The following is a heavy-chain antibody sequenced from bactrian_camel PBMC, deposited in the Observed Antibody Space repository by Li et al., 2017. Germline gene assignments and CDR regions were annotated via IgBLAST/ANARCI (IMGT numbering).Heavy chain of an antibody. CDR1: GHYVSARD. CDR3: ATGAGRY. CDR2: ISSGGSI. D-gene: IGHD3*01. J-gene: IGHJ4*01. V-gene: IGHV3S53*01. Sequence: HVQLVESGGGSVQAGGSLRLSCAGSGHYVSARDMGWFRQVPGGEREGVATISSGGSITYTDSKKGRFTISRDNAKNTLYLQMNSLRIEDTAMYFCATGAGRYWGQGTQVTVS.